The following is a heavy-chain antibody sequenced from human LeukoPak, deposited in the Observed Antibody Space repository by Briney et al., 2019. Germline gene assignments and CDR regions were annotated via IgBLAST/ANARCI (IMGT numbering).Heavy chain of an antibody. CDR2: ISGSGGST. Sequence: PGGSLRLSCAASGFTFSSYAMSWVRQTPGKGLEWVTAISGSGGSTYYADSVKGRFTISRDNSKNTLYLQMNSLRAEDTAVYYCAKGAYGGNVNWFDPWGQGTLVTVSS. J-gene: IGHJ5*02. D-gene: IGHD4-23*01. V-gene: IGHV3-23*01. CDR1: GFTFSSYA. CDR3: AKGAYGGNVNWFDP.